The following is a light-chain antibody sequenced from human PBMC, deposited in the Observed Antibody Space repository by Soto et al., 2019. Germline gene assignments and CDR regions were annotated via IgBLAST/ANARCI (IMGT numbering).Light chain of an antibody. CDR2: DVT. Sequence: QSVLTQPRSVSGSPGQSVTISCTGTSSDVGGYNYVSWYQQHPDKAPKVMIYDVTKRPSGVPDRFSGSKSGNTASLTISGLQAEDEADYYCCSYAGSYFYVFGTGTKLTVL. CDR3: CSYAGSYFYV. J-gene: IGLJ1*01. V-gene: IGLV2-11*01. CDR1: SSDVGGYNY.